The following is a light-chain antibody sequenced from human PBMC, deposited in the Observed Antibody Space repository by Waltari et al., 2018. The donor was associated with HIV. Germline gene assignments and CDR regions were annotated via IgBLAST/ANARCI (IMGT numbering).Light chain of an antibody. CDR3: QSADSNASLWV. V-gene: IGLV3-25*03. Sequence: SYELTQPSSVSVSPGQTAVITCSGDGLPTQYTFWYQSRPGQAPVMVMYKDIVRPSGISERFAASTSGTTVTLTITGVQAQDEADYHCQSADSNASLWVFGGGTKLTVL. CDR1: GLPTQY. J-gene: IGLJ3*02. CDR2: KDI.